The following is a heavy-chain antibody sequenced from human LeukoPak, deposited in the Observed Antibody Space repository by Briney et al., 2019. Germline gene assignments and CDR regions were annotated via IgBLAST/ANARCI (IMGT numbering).Heavy chain of an antibody. J-gene: IGHJ4*02. CDR1: RFTFSSYA. D-gene: IGHD6-19*01. CDR3: ARWDVAGTATIDY. V-gene: IGHV3-30*04. CDR2: ISYDGSNK. Sequence: GGSLRLSCAASRFTFSSYAMHWVRQAPGKVLEWVAVISYDGSNKYYADSVKGRFTISRDNSKNTLYLQMNSLRAEDTSVYYCARWDVAGTATIDYWGQGTLVTVSS.